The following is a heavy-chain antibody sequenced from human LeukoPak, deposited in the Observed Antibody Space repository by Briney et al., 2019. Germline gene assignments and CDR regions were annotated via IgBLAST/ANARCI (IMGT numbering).Heavy chain of an antibody. CDR1: GASISGSDYS. CDR2: IDDSGST. D-gene: IGHD6-19*01. V-gene: IGHV4-39*01. J-gene: IGHJ4*02. Sequence: PSETLSLTCSVSGASISGSDYSWAWIRQPPGKGLEWIGTIDDSGSTYYNPSLKSRLTMSADTSKNQFSLNLNSVNAADTALYYCARNVVSLNSNGFYYFDYWGQGSLLIVSS. CDR3: ARNVVSLNSNGFYYFDY.